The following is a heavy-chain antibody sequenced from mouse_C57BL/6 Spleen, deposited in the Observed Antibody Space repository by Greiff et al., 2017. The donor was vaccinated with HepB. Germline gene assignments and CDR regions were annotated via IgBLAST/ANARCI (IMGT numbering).Heavy chain of an antibody. CDR2: ILPGSGST. V-gene: IGHV1-9*01. CDR1: GYTFTGYW. D-gene: IGHD2-4*01. J-gene: IGHJ4*01. Sequence: QVQLQQSGAELMKPGASVKLSCKATGYTFTGYWIEWVKQRPGHGLEWIGEILPGSGSTNYNEKFKGKATFTADTSSNTAYMQLSSLTTEDSAIYYCARGPYDYDERDYYAMDYWGQGTSVTVSS. CDR3: ARGPYDYDERDYYAMDY.